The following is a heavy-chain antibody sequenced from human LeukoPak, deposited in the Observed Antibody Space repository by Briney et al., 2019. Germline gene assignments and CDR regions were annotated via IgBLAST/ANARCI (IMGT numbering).Heavy chain of an antibody. CDR1: GYTFTGYY. J-gene: IGHJ6*03. CDR2: INPNSGGT. D-gene: IGHD5-18*01. V-gene: IGHV1-2*02. CDR3: ARVSADTAMVTPYYYYYYTDV. Sequence: ASVKVSCKASGYTFTGYYMHWVRQAPGQGLEWMGWINPNSGGTNYAQKFQGRVTMTRDTSISTAYMELSRLRSDDTAVYYCARVSADTAMVTPYYYYYYTDVWGKGTTVTVSS.